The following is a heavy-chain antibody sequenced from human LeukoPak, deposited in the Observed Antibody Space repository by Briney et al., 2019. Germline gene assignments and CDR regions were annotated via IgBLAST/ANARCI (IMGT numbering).Heavy chain of an antibody. V-gene: IGHV3-30*18. CDR1: GFTFSSYG. Sequence: GRSLRLSCAASGFTFSSYGMHWVRQAPGKGLEWVAVISYDGSNKYYADSVKGRFTISRDNSKNTLYLQMNSPRAEDTAVYYCAKERQDYYGSGSYYRGFDYWGQGTLVTVSS. D-gene: IGHD3-10*01. J-gene: IGHJ4*02. CDR2: ISYDGSNK. CDR3: AKERQDYYGSGSYYRGFDY.